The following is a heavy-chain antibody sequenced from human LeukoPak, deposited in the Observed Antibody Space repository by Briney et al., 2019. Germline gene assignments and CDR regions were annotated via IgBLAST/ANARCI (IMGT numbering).Heavy chain of an antibody. CDR3: ARGDYYDSSGLQ. D-gene: IGHD3-22*01. CDR1: GFTFSSYA. V-gene: IGHV3-30*14. Sequence: GGSLRLSCAASGFTFSSYAMHWVRQAPGKGLEWVAVISYDGSNKYYADSVKGRFTISRDNSKNTLYLQMNSLRAEDTAVYYCARGDYYDSSGLQWGQGTLVTVSS. J-gene: IGHJ4*02. CDR2: ISYDGSNK.